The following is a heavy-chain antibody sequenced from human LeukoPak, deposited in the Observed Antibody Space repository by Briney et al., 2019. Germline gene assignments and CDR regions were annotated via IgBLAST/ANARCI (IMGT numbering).Heavy chain of an antibody. CDR3: ARGRGSYSFDY. CDR1: GFTFSSYW. Sequence: PGGSLRLSCAASGFTFSSYWMSWVRQAPGKGLEWVANIKQDGSEKYYVDSVKGGFTISRDNAKNSLYLQMNSLRAEDTAVYYCARGRGSYSFDYWGQGTLVTVSS. D-gene: IGHD2-2*02. V-gene: IGHV3-7*05. CDR2: IKQDGSEK. J-gene: IGHJ4*02.